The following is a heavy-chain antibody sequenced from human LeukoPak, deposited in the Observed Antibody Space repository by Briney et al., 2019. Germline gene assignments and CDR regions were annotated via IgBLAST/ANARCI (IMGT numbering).Heavy chain of an antibody. J-gene: IGHJ4*02. CDR1: RFAFSTYG. CDR3: AKVSGSSGWNDLLGVVDY. Sequence: GGSLRLSCAASRFAFSTYGIHWVRQAPGKGLEWVAVLSFDGSSEYYADSVKGRFTVSRDNSKNTLYLQMNSLRDEDTAVYYCAKVSGSSGWNDLLGVVDYWGQGTLVTVSS. CDR2: LSFDGSSE. V-gene: IGHV3-30*18. D-gene: IGHD6-19*01.